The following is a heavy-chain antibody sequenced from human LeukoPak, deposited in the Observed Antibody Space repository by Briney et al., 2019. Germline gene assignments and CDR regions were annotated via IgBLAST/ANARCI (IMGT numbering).Heavy chain of an antibody. D-gene: IGHD2-2*01. CDR1: GFTFSSYT. CDR2: ISSSSTYI. V-gene: IGHV3-21*03. J-gene: IGHJ4*02. Sequence: PGGSLRLSCEASGFTFSSYTVAWVRQAPGKGLEWVSSISSSSTYIYYADSVKGRFTISRDNAKNSLYLQMNSLRAEDTAVYYCARWFCSSTSCYYDYWGQGTLVTVSS. CDR3: ARWFCSSTSCYYDY.